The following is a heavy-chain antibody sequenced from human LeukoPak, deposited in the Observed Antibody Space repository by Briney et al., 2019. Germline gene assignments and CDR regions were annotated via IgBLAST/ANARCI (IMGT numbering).Heavy chain of an antibody. Sequence: SETLSLTCAVHGGSFSVYYWSWIRQPPGKGLEWTGEINHSGSTDYNPSLKSRVTISVDTSKNQFSLKLSSVTAADTAVYYCARGGKQQLDYWGQGTLVTVSS. CDR1: GGSFSVYY. CDR3: ARGGKQQLDY. CDR2: INHSGST. V-gene: IGHV4-34*01. J-gene: IGHJ4*02. D-gene: IGHD6-13*01.